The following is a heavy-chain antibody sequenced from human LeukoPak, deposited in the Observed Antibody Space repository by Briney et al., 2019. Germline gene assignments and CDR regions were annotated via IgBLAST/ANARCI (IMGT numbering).Heavy chain of an antibody. Sequence: SQTLSLTCTVSGGSISSGSYYWSWIRQPAGNGLEWIGRIYTSGSTNYNPSLKSRVTISVDTSKNQFSLKLSSVTAADTAVYYCARGRYSGSYYVFYYMDVWGKGTTVTVSS. CDR2: IYTSGST. D-gene: IGHD1-26*01. V-gene: IGHV4-61*02. J-gene: IGHJ6*03. CDR3: ARGRYSGSYYVFYYMDV. CDR1: GGSISSGSYY.